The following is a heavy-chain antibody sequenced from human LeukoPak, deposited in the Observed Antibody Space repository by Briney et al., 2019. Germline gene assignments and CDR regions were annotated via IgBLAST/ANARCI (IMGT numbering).Heavy chain of an antibody. D-gene: IGHD1-26*01. CDR2: IYSGGST. CDR1: GFTVSSTY. V-gene: IGHV3-53*01. J-gene: IGHJ4*02. Sequence: GGSLRLSCAASGFTVSSTYMSWVRQAPGKGLEWVSLIYSGGSTYYADSVKGRFTISRENSKNTLYLQMNSLRAEDTAVYYCAREGYSGSDYWGQGTLVTVSS. CDR3: AREGYSGSDY.